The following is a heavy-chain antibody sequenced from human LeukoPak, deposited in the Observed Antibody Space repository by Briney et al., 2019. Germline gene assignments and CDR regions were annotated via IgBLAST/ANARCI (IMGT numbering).Heavy chain of an antibody. CDR2: VYYTGST. CDR3: TRRGGSSSSDWFDP. D-gene: IGHD6-6*01. Sequence: PSETLSLTCTVSGGSISNYYWSWFRQPPGKGLEWIGYVYYTGSTSYNPSLKSRVTISGDTSKNQFSLKLSSVTAADTAVYYCTRRGGSSSSDWFDPWGQGTLAIVSS. J-gene: IGHJ5*02. CDR1: GGSISNYY. V-gene: IGHV4-59*08.